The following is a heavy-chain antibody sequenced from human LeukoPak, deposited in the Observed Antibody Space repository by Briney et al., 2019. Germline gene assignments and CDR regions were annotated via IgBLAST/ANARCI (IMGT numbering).Heavy chain of an antibody. CDR1: GFTVSSNY. Sequence: GGSLRLSCAGSGFTVSSNYMTRVRQAPGKGLEWVSVIYSGGNTYYADSVKGRFTISRDNSKNTLYLQMNSLRAEDTAVYYCARDSSGPHSYDSWGQGTLVTVSS. CDR3: ARDSSGPHSYDS. J-gene: IGHJ4*02. CDR2: IYSGGNT. D-gene: IGHD6-19*01. V-gene: IGHV3-53*01.